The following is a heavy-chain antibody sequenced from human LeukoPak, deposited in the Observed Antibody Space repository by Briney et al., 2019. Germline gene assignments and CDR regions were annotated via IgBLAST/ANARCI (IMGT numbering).Heavy chain of an antibody. J-gene: IGHJ4*02. CDR3: STAPAWDLLYYN. CDR1: GFRLSSDY. V-gene: IGHV3-53*01. Sequence: GGSLRLSCAASGFRLSSDYMSWVRQAPGKGLEWVSFVYNGDTYCADSAKGRFTISSDNSKNTLYLQMDDLRAEDTAVYYCSTAPAWDLLYYNWGQGTLVTVSS. D-gene: IGHD1-26*01. CDR2: VYNGDT.